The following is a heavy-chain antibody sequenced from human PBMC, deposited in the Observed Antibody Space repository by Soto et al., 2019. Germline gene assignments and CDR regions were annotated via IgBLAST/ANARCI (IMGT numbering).Heavy chain of an antibody. Sequence: EVQLVESGGGLIQPGGSLRLSCAASGFTVSSKYMTWVRQAPGKGLEWVSVIYGGGTTYYADSVKGRFTISRDTSKNTLYLQMNSLRAEDTAVNYGGQTTGCPGFDFWGPGTLVTVSS. CDR2: IYGGGTT. D-gene: IGHD6-19*01. CDR3: GQTTGCPGFDF. J-gene: IGHJ4*02. V-gene: IGHV3-53*01. CDR1: GFTVSSKY.